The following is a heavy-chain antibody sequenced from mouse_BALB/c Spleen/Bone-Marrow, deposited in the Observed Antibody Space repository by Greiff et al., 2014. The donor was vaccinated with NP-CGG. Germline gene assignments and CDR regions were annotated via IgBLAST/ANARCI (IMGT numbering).Heavy chain of an antibody. CDR1: GYSITSDYA. CDR3: AREGNYVFAN. D-gene: IGHD1-1*01. J-gene: IGHJ3*01. CDR2: ISYSGRT. Sequence: EVQLVESGPGLVKPSQSLSLTCTVTGYSITSDYAWNWIRQFPGNKLEWMGYISYSGRTSYNPSLKSRISITRDTSKNQFFLQLNSVTTEDTATYYCAREGNYVFANPGKAPLVSVPA. V-gene: IGHV3-2*02.